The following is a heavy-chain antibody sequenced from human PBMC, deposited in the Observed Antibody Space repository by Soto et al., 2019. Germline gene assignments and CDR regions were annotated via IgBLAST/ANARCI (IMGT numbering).Heavy chain of an antibody. V-gene: IGHV3-74*01. D-gene: IGHD3-22*01. CDR1: GFTFSSDW. CDR2: MNMDGNRI. CDR3: LWGAGDRYDGHGYLGRH. Sequence: PGGSLRLSYAASGFTFSSDWMHWVRQAPGKGLEWVSRMNMDGNRISYVDSVKGRCTISRDNAKNTFYMEMNSARVEDTAVYYSLWGAGDRYDGHGYLGRHWGQGSLVAVSS. J-gene: IGHJ4*02.